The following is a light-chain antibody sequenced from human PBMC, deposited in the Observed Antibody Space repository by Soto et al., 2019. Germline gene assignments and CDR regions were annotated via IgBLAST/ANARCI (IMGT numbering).Light chain of an antibody. Sequence: QSALTQPASMSGSPGQSITISCTGTNSDVGGYNYVSWYQQYPGKAPKLLIYEVSNRPSGVSNRFSGSKSGNTASLTISGLQAEDEADYYCSSYTSSSTYVAFGGGTKLTVL. CDR1: NSDVGGYNY. V-gene: IGLV2-14*01. CDR2: EVS. CDR3: SSYTSSSTYVA. J-gene: IGLJ2*01.